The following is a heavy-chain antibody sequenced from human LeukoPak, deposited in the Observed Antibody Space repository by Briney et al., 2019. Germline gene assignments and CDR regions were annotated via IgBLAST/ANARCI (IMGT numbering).Heavy chain of an antibody. V-gene: IGHV4-34*01. Sequence: PSETLSLTCAVYGGSFSGYYWSWIRQPPGKGLEWIGEINHSGSTNYNPSLKSRVTISVDTSKNQFSLKLSSVTAADTAVYYCARDSRSKTYYDSRVDYWGQGTLVTVSS. CDR2: INHSGST. CDR3: ARDSRSKTYYDSRVDY. CDR1: GGSFSGYY. J-gene: IGHJ4*02. D-gene: IGHD3-22*01.